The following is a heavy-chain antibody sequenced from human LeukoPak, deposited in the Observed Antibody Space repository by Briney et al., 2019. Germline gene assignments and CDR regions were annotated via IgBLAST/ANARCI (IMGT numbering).Heavy chain of an antibody. D-gene: IGHD3-10*01. J-gene: IGHJ5*02. Sequence: ASVKVSCKVSGYTLTELSMHWVRQAPGKGLEWMGGFDPEDGETIYAQKFQGRVTMTEDTSTDTAYMELSSLRSEDTAVYYCATLGITTVRGVRREYHNWFDPWGQGTLVTVSS. V-gene: IGHV1-24*01. CDR3: ATLGITTVRGVRREYHNWFDP. CDR2: FDPEDGET. CDR1: GYTLTELS.